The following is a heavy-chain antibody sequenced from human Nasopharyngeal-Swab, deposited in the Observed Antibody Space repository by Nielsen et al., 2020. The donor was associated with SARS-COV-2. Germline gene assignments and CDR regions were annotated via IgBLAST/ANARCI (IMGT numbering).Heavy chain of an antibody. J-gene: IGHJ3*02. V-gene: IGHV3-9*01. D-gene: IGHD4-23*01. Sequence: GRSLTLSCAASGFTFADHAMHWVRQAPGKGLEWVSGIIWNGDSRGYADSVKGRFTISRDSAKKSLYLQMNSLRPDDTALYYCAKDKGRGISPVEGSLDIWGQGTMVTVSS. CDR2: IIWNGDSR. CDR1: GFTFADHA. CDR3: AKDKGRGISPVEGSLDI.